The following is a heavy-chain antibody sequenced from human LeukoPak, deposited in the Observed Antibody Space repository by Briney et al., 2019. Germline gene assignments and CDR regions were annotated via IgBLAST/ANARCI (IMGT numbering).Heavy chain of an antibody. J-gene: IGHJ6*02. CDR3: AKGYDFWSGYGAKGYGMDV. V-gene: IGHV4-61*01. D-gene: IGHD3-3*01. CDR2: IYYSGST. CDR1: GGSVSSGSYY. Sequence: PSETLSLTCTVSGGSVSSGSYYWSWIRQPPGKGLEWIGYIYYSGSTNYNPSLKSRVTISVDTSKNQFSLKLSSVTAADTAVYYCAKGYDFWSGYGAKGYGMDVWGQGTTVTVSS.